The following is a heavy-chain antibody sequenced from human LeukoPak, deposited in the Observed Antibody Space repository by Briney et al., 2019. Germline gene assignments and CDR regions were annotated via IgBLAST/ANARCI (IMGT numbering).Heavy chain of an antibody. V-gene: IGHV3-30*18. D-gene: IGHD1-26*01. CDR1: GFTFSSYG. CDR3: AKENAGWELLYYYYGMDV. CDR2: ISYDGSNK. J-gene: IGHJ6*02. Sequence: PGRSLRLSCAASGFTFSSYGMHWVRQAPGKGLEWVAVISYDGSNKYYADSVKGRFTISRDNSKNALYLQMNSLRAEDTAVYYCAKENAGWELLYYYYGMDVWGQGPTVTVSS.